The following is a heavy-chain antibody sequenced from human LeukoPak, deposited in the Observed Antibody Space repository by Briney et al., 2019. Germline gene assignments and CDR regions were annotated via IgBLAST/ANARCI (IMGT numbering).Heavy chain of an antibody. D-gene: IGHD6-6*01. CDR2: ISYDGSNK. CDR3: ARGSAIRPKLNYYYYMDV. J-gene: IGHJ6*03. V-gene: IGHV3-30*03. Sequence: GRSLRLSCAASGFTFSSYGMHWVRQAPGKGLEWVAVISYDGSNKYYADSVKGRFTISRDNSKNTLYLQMNSLRAEDTAVYYCARGSAIRPKLNYYYYMDVWGKGTTVTVSS. CDR1: GFTFSSYG.